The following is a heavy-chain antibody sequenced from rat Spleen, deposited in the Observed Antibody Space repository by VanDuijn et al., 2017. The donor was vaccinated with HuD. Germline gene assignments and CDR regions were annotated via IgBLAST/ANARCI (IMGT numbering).Heavy chain of an antibody. V-gene: IGHV5S14*01. D-gene: IGHD1-2*01. CDR3: TTDRDSSYIYEGY. CDR2: INIGGGDT. CDR1: GFTFRNYG. J-gene: IGHJ2*01. Sequence: EVQLVESGGALVQPGRSLKLSCAASGFTFRNYGMAWVRQTLTRGLEWVAFINIGGGDTYYRDSVKGRFTISRDNAKNTQYLQMDSLRSEDTATYYCTTDRDSSYIYEGYWGQGVMVTVSS.